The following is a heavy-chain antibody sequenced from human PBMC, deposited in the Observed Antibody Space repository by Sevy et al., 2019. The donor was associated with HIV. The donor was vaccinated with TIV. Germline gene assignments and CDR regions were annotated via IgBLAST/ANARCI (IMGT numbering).Heavy chain of an antibody. J-gene: IGHJ4*02. CDR1: GFSFSNFG. CDR2: ISGSGGST. CDR3: AKALVRVFYGDSIFFDY. Sequence: GGSLRLSCAASGFSFSNFGMSWVRQAPGKGLEGVLAISGSGGSTFYADSVKGRFIISRDNSKNTLYLQMSSLRAEDTAVYYCAKALVRVFYGDSIFFDYWGQGTLVTVSS. V-gene: IGHV3-23*01. D-gene: IGHD4-17*01.